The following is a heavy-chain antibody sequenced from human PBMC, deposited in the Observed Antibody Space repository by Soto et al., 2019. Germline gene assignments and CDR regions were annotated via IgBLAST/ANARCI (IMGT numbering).Heavy chain of an antibody. V-gene: IGHV5-51*01. CDR2: VFPSDSDT. CDR3: ARHKTSSHNMCYSLGLDV. D-gene: IGHD2-21*01. Sequence: PGESLKISCKASGDSDLFNTYWIGWVRQRPGSGPEWMGIVFPSDSDTRYSPSFQGQVTISADKDTTTAYLQWSSVKPSDSAIYYCARHKTSSHNMCYSLGLDVWGQGTTVTVSS. CDR1: GDSDLFNTYW. J-gene: IGHJ6*02.